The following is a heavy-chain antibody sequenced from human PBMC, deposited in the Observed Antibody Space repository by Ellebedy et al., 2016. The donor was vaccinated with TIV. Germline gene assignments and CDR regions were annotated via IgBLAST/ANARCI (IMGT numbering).Heavy chain of an antibody. Sequence: SETLSLTCTVSGGSISSYYWSWIRQPPGKGLEWIGYIYYSGGTNYNPTLKSRVTISVDTSKNQFSLKLSSVTAADTAVYYCARDKAAAGILRYWYFDLWGRGTLVTVSS. D-gene: IGHD6-13*01. CDR1: GGSISSYY. J-gene: IGHJ2*01. CDR2: IYYSGGT. CDR3: ARDKAAAGILRYWYFDL. V-gene: IGHV4-59*01.